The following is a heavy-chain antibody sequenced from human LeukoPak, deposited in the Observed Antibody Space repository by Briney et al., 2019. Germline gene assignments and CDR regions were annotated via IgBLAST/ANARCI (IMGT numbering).Heavy chain of an antibody. Sequence: GRSLRLSCAASGFTFSSYGMHWVRQAPGKGLEWVAVISYDGSNKYYADSVKGRFTISRDNAKNSVYLQMNSLRAEDTAVYYCARGGWQQLVLYFDYWGQGTLVTVSS. CDR1: GFTFSSYG. CDR3: ARGGWQQLVLYFDY. V-gene: IGHV3-30*03. CDR2: ISYDGSNK. D-gene: IGHD6-13*01. J-gene: IGHJ4*02.